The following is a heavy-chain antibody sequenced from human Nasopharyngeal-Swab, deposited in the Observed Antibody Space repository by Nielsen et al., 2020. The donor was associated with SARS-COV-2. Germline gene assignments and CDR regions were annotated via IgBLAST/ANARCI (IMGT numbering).Heavy chain of an antibody. CDR1: GFTFSNYW. Sequence: GESLKLSCAASGFTFSNYWMNWVRQAPGTGLEWVAKIKQDGSEKYYVDSVKGRFTISRDNAKNSLYLQMDSLRAEDTAVYYCATAGGWYFDYWGQGTLVTVSS. J-gene: IGHJ4*02. V-gene: IGHV3-7*03. CDR3: ATAGGWYFDY. D-gene: IGHD6-19*01. CDR2: IKQDGSEK.